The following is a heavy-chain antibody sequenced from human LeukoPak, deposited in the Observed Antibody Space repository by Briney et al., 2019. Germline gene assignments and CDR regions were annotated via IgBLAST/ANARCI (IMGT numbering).Heavy chain of an antibody. V-gene: IGHV3-15*01. J-gene: IGHJ4*02. CDR3: TSEDQGGFDY. D-gene: IGHD1-26*01. Sequence: PGGSLRLSCAASGFTFSTYAMNWVRQAPGKGLEWVGRIKSKTEDGTTDYAAPVKGRFTISRDDSKSTLYLQMNGLKTEDTAVYYCTSEDQGGFDYWGQGTLVTVSS. CDR1: GFTFSTYA. CDR2: IKSKTEDGTT.